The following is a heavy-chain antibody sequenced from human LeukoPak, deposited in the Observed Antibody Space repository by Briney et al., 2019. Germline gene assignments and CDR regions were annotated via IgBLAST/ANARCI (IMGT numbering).Heavy chain of an antibody. CDR1: GFTFSSYA. V-gene: IGHV3-21*01. CDR3: AHSSGYAYGLDY. D-gene: IGHD5-18*01. CDR2: ISSSSSYI. J-gene: IGHJ4*02. Sequence: GGSLRLSCVASGFTFSSYAMNWVRQAPGKGLEWVSAISSSSSYIYYADSMKGRFTISRDNAKNSLYLQMNSLRAEDTAVYYRAHSSGYAYGLDYWGQGTLVTVSS.